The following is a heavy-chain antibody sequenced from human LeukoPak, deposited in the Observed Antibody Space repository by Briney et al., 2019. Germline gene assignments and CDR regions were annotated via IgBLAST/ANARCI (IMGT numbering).Heavy chain of an antibody. J-gene: IGHJ5*02. V-gene: IGHV1-69*01. CDR3: ARVVYMVTHPRGFDP. CDR2: IIPIFGTA. CDR1: GGTFSSYA. D-gene: IGHD2-21*02. Sequence: SVKVSCKASGGTFSSYAISWVRQAPGQGLEWMGGIIPIFGTANYAQKFQGRVTITADESTSTAYMELSSLRSEDTAVYYCARVVYMVTHPRGFDPWGQGTQVTVSS.